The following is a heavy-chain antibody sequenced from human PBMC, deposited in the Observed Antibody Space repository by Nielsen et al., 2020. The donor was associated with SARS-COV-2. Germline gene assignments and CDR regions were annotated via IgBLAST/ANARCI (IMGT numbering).Heavy chain of an antibody. Sequence: GESLKISCKGSGYSFSTYWIVWVRHMPGKGLEWMGMVYPDDSDTRYSPSFQGQVTISVDKSIRTAFLQWNSLKASDTAMYYCARRSIGDTNWLDPWGQGTLVTVSS. CDR2: VYPDDSDT. CDR1: GYSFSTYW. D-gene: IGHD3-16*01. J-gene: IGHJ5*02. V-gene: IGHV5-51*01. CDR3: ARRSIGDTNWLDP.